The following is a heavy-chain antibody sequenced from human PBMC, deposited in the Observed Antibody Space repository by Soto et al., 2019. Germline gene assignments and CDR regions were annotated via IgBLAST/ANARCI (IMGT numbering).Heavy chain of an antibody. D-gene: IGHD2-2*01. CDR2: ISGNLSTT. J-gene: IGHJ6*02. V-gene: IGHV3-23*01. CDR3: SIIIIPAADYYYGMDV. Sequence: GGSLRLSCAASGFTFSTYAMTWVRQAPGKGLEWVSAISGNLSTTFYADSVRGRFTISRDNSKNMLFLHMHSLRAEDSAVYYCSIIIIPAADYYYGMDVWGQGTTVTVSS. CDR1: GFTFSTYA.